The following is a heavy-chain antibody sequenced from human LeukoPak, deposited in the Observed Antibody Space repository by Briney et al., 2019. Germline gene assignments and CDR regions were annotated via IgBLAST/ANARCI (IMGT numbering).Heavy chain of an antibody. J-gene: IGHJ4*02. CDR3: ARHVCSSTGCYSCDY. CDR1: GYTFTNYW. CDR2: IDPSDSYT. Sequence: GESLKISCKGFGYTFTNYWISWVRRMPGKGLEWMGRIDPSDSYTNYSPSFQGQVTISADKSISTAYLQWSSLKASDTAMYYCARHVCSSTGCYSCDYWGQGTLVTVSS. V-gene: IGHV5-10-1*04. D-gene: IGHD2-2*01.